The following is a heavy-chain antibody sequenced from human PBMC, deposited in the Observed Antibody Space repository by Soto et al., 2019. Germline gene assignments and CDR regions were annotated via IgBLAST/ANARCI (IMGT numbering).Heavy chain of an antibody. V-gene: IGHV3-30*18. CDR2: ISYDGSNK. J-gene: IGHJ5*02. D-gene: IGHD6-13*01. CDR3: AKDGLPYSSSSWFDP. Sequence: LRLSCAASGFTFSSYGMHWVRQAPGKGLEWVAVISYDGSNKYYADSVKGRFTISRDNSKNTLYLQMNSLRAEDTAVYYCAKDGLPYSSSSWFDPWGQGTLVTVSS. CDR1: GFTFSSYG.